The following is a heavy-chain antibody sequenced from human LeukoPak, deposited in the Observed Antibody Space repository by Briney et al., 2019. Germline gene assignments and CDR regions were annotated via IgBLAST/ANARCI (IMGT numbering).Heavy chain of an antibody. CDR2: ISWNSCSI. CDR3: AKDGGHRIAARGHYYYYYMDV. Sequence: GRSLRLSCAASGFTCYDYAMHWVRQAPGKGLEWVSGISWNSCSIGYADSVKGRFTISRDNAKNSLYLQMNSLRAEDTALYYCAKDGGHRIAARGHYYYYYMDVWGKGTTVTVSS. J-gene: IGHJ6*03. D-gene: IGHD6-6*01. V-gene: IGHV3-9*01. CDR1: GFTCYDYA.